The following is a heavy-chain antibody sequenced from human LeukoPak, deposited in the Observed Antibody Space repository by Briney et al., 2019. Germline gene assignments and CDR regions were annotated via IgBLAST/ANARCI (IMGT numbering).Heavy chain of an antibody. Sequence: GGSLRLSCAASGFTFSNYWMNWIRQAPGKGLEWVANIKTDGSETYYVDSVKGRFTISRDNAKNSVYLQMNSLRAEDTAIYYCARTGKFDSWGQGTLVTVSA. CDR3: ARTGKFDS. CDR2: IKTDGSET. J-gene: IGHJ5*01. CDR1: GFTFSNYW. V-gene: IGHV3-7*05.